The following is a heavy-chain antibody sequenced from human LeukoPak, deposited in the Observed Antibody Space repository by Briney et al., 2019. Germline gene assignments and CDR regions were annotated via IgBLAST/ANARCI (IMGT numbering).Heavy chain of an antibody. V-gene: IGHV1-2*02. CDR1: GYTFTGYY. D-gene: IGHD2/OR15-2a*01. Sequence: ASVKVSCKASGYTFTGYYMHWVRQAPGQGLEWMGWINPNSGGTNYAQKFQGRVTMTRDTSISTAYMELSRLRSDDTAVYYCARDDSMESGGAYWGQGTLVTVSS. CDR3: ARDDSMESGGAY. J-gene: IGHJ4*02. CDR2: INPNSGGT.